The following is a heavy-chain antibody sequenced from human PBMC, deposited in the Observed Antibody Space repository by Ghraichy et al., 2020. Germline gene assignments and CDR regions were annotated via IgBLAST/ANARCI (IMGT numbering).Heavy chain of an antibody. V-gene: IGHV3-21*01. CDR1: GFTFSSYS. CDR2: ISSSSSYI. D-gene: IGHD3-16*02. Sequence: GGSLRLSCAASGFTFSSYSMNWVRQAPGKGLEWVSSISSSSSYIYYADSVKGRFTISRDNAKNSLYLQMNSLRAEDTAVYYCARSAFGGVIVYPDYWGQGTLVTVSS. J-gene: IGHJ4*02. CDR3: ARSAFGGVIVYPDY.